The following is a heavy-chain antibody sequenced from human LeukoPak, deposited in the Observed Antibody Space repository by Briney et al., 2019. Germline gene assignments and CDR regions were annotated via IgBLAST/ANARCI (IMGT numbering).Heavy chain of an antibody. D-gene: IGHD5-12*01. CDR1: GGSISSGGYY. V-gene: IGHV4-31*03. Sequence: SETLSLTCTVSGGSISSGGYYWSWIRQHPGKGLEWIGYIYYSGSTYYNPSLKSRVTISVDTSKNQFSLKLSSVTAADTAVYYCARGWAESGYLSGMDVWGQGTTVTVSS. CDR2: IYYSGST. CDR3: ARGWAESGYLSGMDV. J-gene: IGHJ6*02.